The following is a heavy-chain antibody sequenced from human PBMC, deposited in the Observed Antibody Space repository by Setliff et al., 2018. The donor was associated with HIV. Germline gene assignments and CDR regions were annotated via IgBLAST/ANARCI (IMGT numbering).Heavy chain of an antibody. J-gene: IGHJ6*01. D-gene: IGHD3-10*01. CDR2: IHTSGDT. CDR1: GGSISSGSYY. CDR3: ARDNSYYYGSGSHYWYGMDV. Sequence: SETLSLTCTVSGGSISSGSYYWSWIRQPAGKGLEWIGHIHTSGDTNYNPSLKSRVTMSIDTSKNQFSLKLSSVTAADTAVYYCARDNSYYYGSGSHYWYGMDVWGQGTTVTVSS. V-gene: IGHV4-61*09.